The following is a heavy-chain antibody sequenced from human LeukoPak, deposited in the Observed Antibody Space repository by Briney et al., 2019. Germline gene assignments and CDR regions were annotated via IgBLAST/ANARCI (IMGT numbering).Heavy chain of an antibody. V-gene: IGHV1-2*02. CDR2: INPDSGGT. J-gene: IGHJ3*02. Sequence: ASVKVSCKASGYTFTGYYMHWVRQAPGQGLEWMGWINPDSGGTNYAQKFQGRVTMTRDTSISTAYMELSSLKASDTAMYYCARRTRDSYNLDAFDIWGQGTMVTVSS. CDR1: GYTFTGYY. D-gene: IGHD5-24*01. CDR3: ARRTRDSYNLDAFDI.